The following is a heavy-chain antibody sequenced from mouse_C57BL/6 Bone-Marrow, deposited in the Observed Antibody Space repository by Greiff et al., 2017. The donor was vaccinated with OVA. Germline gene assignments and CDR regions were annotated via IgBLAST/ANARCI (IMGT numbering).Heavy chain of an antibody. V-gene: IGHV1-61*01. D-gene: IGHD4-1*01. CDR1: GYTFTSYW. CDR2: IYPSDSET. CDR3: ARGRALTGGCAY. Sequence: VQLQQPGAELVRPGSSVKLSCKASGYTFTSYWMDWVKQRPGQGLEWIGNIYPSDSETHYNQKFKDKATLTVDKSSSTAYMQLSSLTSEDSAVYYCARGRALTGGCAYWGQGTLVTVSA. J-gene: IGHJ3*01.